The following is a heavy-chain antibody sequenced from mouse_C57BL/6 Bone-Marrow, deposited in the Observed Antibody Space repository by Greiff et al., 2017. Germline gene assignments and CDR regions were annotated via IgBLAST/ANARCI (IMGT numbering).Heavy chain of an antibody. J-gene: IGHJ3*01. Sequence: VQLQQPGAELVMPGASVKLSCKASGYTFTSYWTHWVKQRPGQGLEWIGEIDPSDSYTNYNQKFKGKSTLTLDKSSSTAYMQLSSLTSEDSSVYYCAISGNWGFAYWGQGTLVTVSA. D-gene: IGHD4-1*01. V-gene: IGHV1-69*01. CDR3: AISGNWGFAY. CDR1: GYTFTSYW. CDR2: IDPSDSYT.